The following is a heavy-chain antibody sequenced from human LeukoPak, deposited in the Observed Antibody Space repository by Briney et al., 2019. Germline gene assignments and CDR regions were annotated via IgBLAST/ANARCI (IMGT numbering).Heavy chain of an antibody. D-gene: IGHD3-10*01. CDR1: GGSISSGGHY. V-gene: IGHV4-31*03. CDR2: IYYSGST. J-gene: IGHJ4*02. Sequence: PSETLSLTCTVSGGSISSGGHYWSRIRQHPGKGLEWIGYIYYSGSTYYNPSLKSRVTISVDTSKNQFSLKLSSVTAADTAVYYCAIQTAGSTLDYWGQGTLVTVSS. CDR3: AIQTAGSTLDY.